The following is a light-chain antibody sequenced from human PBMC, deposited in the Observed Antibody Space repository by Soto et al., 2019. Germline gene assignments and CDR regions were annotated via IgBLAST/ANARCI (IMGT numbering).Light chain of an antibody. CDR3: HQYDNSPIT. V-gene: IGKV3-20*01. J-gene: IGKJ5*01. CDR1: QSISSTY. CDR2: DAS. Sequence: EIVLTQSPGTLSLSPGERATLSCRASQSISSTYLTWYHQRPGQAPRLLIYDASRSATGIPDRFSSSGSGTDFSLTISSLEPEDFAVYYCHQYDNSPITFGQGTRLEIK.